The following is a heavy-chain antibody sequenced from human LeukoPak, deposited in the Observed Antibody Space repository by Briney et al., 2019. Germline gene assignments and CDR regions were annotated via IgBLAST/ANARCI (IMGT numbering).Heavy chain of an antibody. J-gene: IGHJ4*02. D-gene: IGHD3-22*01. Sequence: PSETLSLTCAVYGGSFSGYYWSWIRQPPGKGLEWIGEINHSGSTNYNPSLKSRVTISVDTSKNQFSLKLSSVTAADTAVYYCARGRRDSSGYLRRSGFDYWGQGTLVTVSS. CDR1: GGSFSGYY. CDR2: INHSGST. CDR3: ARGRRDSSGYLRRSGFDY. V-gene: IGHV4-34*01.